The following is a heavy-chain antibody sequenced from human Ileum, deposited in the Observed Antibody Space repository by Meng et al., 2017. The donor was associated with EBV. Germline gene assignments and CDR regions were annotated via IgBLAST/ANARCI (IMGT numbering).Heavy chain of an antibody. CDR2: IYWDDDK. D-gene: IGHD3-22*01. J-gene: IGHJ4*02. V-gene: IGHV2-5*02. CDR1: GFSLSISGVG. Sequence: QITLKESGPTLVKPXXXXTLXXPXSGFSLSISGVGVGWIRQPPGKALEWLALIYWDDDKRYSPSLKSRLTITKDTSKNQVVLTMTNMDPVDTATYYCTHRSMTSAYYYFDYWGQGTLVTVSS. CDR3: THRSMTSAYYYFDY.